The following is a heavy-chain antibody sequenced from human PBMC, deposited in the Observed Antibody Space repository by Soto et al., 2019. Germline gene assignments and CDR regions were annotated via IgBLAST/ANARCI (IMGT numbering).Heavy chain of an antibody. Sequence: PGESLKISCKGSGYSFSSYWISWVREMPGKGLEWMGRIDPSDSYSNYSPSFQRHVTISADKSITTAYLQWRGLKASDTAVYYCPRTVEGCSSTSCYADKTMNYWGQGTLVTVSS. J-gene: IGHJ4*02. CDR3: PRTVEGCSSTSCYADKTMNY. CDR2: IDPSDSYS. V-gene: IGHV5-10-1*01. CDR1: GYSFSSYW. D-gene: IGHD2-2*01.